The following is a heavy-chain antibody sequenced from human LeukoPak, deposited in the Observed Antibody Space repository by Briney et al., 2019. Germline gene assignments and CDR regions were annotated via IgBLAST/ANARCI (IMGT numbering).Heavy chain of an antibody. CDR3: ARGSITIFGVVIIVAEDFDY. V-gene: IGHV1-2*02. D-gene: IGHD3-3*01. Sequence: GASVKVSCKASGYTFTGYYMHWVRQAPGQGLEWMGWINPNSGGTNYAQKFQGRVTMTRDTSISTAYMELSRLRSDDTAVYYCARGSITIFGVVIIVAEDFDYWGQGTLVTVSS. CDR1: GYTFTGYY. J-gene: IGHJ4*02. CDR2: INPNSGGT.